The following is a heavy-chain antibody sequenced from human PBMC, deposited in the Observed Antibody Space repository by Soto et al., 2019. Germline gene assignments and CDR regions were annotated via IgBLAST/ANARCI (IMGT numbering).Heavy chain of an antibody. J-gene: IGHJ4*02. CDR2: IFSNDEK. D-gene: IGHD3-3*01. Sequence: QVTLKESGPVLVNPTETLTLTCTVSGFSLSNARMGVSWIRQPPGKALEWLAHIFSNDEKSYSTSLKSRLTISKDTSKSQVVLTMTNMDPVDTATYYCARINSYYDFWSGYYTLDYWGQGTLVTVSS. CDR1: GFSLSNARMG. CDR3: ARINSYYDFWSGYYTLDY. V-gene: IGHV2-26*01.